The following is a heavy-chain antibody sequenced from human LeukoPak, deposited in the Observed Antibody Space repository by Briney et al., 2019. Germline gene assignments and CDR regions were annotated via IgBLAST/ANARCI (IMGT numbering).Heavy chain of an antibody. CDR3: ARLGSSWSSDY. Sequence: GGSLRLSCAASGFTFSSYAMSWVRQAPGKGLEWVSAISGSGGSTYYADSVKGRFTISRDDSSNTLFLQMNGLRAEDTAVYYCARLGSSWSSDYWGQGTLVTVSS. CDR1: GFTFSSYA. V-gene: IGHV3-23*01. J-gene: IGHJ4*02. CDR2: ISGSGGST. D-gene: IGHD6-13*01.